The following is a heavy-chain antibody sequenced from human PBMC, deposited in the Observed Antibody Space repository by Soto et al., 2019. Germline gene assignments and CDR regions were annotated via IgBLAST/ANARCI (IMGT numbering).Heavy chain of an antibody. CDR1: GFTFSNAW. D-gene: IGHD1-1*01. CDR3: TSDLPGVTTKYGFDY. CDR2: FKSRGDGGTT. V-gene: IGHV3-15*07. Sequence: EVQLVESGGGLINPGGSLRLSCAASGFTFSNAWMNWVRQAPGQGLEWVARFKSRGDGGTTDYAAPVKGRFTISRDDSENTLCLQMDSLKIEDTAMYFCTSDLPGVTTKYGFDYWGQGILVTVSS. J-gene: IGHJ4*02.